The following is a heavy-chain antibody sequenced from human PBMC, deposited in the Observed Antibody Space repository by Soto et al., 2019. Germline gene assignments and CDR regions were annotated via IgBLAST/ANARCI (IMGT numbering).Heavy chain of an antibody. V-gene: IGHV1-46*01. CDR1: GYTFTSYY. CDR3: AREGRNEQLVPAFDY. D-gene: IGHD6-6*01. Sequence: ASVKVSCKASGYTFTSYYMHWVRQAPGRGLEWMGIINPSGGSTSYAQKFQGRVTMTRDTSTSTVYMELSSLRSEDTAVYYCAREGRNEQLVPAFDYWGQGTLVTVSS. J-gene: IGHJ4*02. CDR2: INPSGGST.